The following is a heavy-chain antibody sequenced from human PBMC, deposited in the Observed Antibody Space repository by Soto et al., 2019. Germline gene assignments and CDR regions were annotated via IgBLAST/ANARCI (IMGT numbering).Heavy chain of an antibody. CDR3: ARDGSSDYDILSTPLDY. CDR2: IWYDGSNK. Sequence: PGGSLRLSCAASGFTFSSYGMHWVRQAPGKGLEWVAVIWYDGSNKYYADSVKGRFTISRDNSKNTLYLQMNSLRAEDTAVYYCARDGSSDYDILSTPLDYWGQGTLVTVSS. CDR1: GFTFSSYG. J-gene: IGHJ4*02. D-gene: IGHD3-9*01. V-gene: IGHV3-33*01.